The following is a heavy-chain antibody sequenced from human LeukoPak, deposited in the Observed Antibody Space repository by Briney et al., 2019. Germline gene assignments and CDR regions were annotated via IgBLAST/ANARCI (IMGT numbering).Heavy chain of an antibody. V-gene: IGHV3-48*01. D-gene: IGHD3-22*01. CDR3: ARDLAYYYDSSGYFFDY. CDR1: GFTFSSYS. Sequence: GGSLRLSCAASGFTFSSYSMNWVRQAPGKGLEWVSYISSSSSTIYYADSVKGRFTISRDNAKNSLYLQMNSLRAEDTAVYYCARDLAYYYDSSGYFFDYWGQGTLVTVFS. CDR2: ISSSSSTI. J-gene: IGHJ4*02.